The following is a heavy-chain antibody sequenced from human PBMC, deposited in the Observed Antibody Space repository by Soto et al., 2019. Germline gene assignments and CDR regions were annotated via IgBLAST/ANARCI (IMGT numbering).Heavy chain of an antibody. D-gene: IGHD3-22*01. CDR2: INHSGST. CDR3: AGRPPRITMIVVVKGWFDP. CDR1: GGSFSGYY. Sequence: SETLSLTCAVYGGSFSGYYWSWIRQPPGKGLEWIGEINHSGSTNYNPSLKSRVTISVDTSKNQFSLKLSSVTAADTAVYYCAGRPPRITMIVVVKGWFDPWGQGTLVTVSS. V-gene: IGHV4-34*01. J-gene: IGHJ5*02.